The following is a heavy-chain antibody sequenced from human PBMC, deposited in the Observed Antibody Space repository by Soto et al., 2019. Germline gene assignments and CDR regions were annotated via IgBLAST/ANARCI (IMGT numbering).Heavy chain of an antibody. Sequence: LSLTCTGSTISLRSGTYYWSWIRQTSGQGLEWIGYIHDSVATKYNPSLMNRVTISVDTSKNQVSLKLTSVTPANTAVYYCATERAVAGNYGIDVWRQRTTVTVCS. CDR3: ATERAVAGNYGIDV. V-gene: IGHV4-61*01. CDR1: TISLRSGTYY. CDR2: IHDSVAT. J-gene: IGHJ6*02. D-gene: IGHD6-19*01.